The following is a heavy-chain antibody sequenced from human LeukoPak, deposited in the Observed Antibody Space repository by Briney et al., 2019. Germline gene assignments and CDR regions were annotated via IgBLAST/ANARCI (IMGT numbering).Heavy chain of an antibody. V-gene: IGHV1-69*05. J-gene: IGHJ4*02. CDR2: IIPIFGTA. D-gene: IGHD6-13*01. CDR1: GGTFSSYA. CDR3: ARDRGIAAAGLFDY. Sequence: SVKVSCKASGGTFSSYAISWVRQAPGQGLEWMGGIIPIFGTANYAQKFQGGVTITTDESTSTAYMELSSLRSEDTAVYYCARDRGIAAAGLFDYWGQGTLVTVSS.